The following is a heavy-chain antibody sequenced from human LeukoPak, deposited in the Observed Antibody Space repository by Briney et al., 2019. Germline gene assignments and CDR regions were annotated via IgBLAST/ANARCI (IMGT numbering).Heavy chain of an antibody. CDR3: ARLPIVGATTTFDY. J-gene: IGHJ4*02. Sequence: SETLSLTCTVSGGSISSSSYYWGWIRQPPGKGLEWIGSIYYSGSTYYNPSLKSRVTISVDTSKNQFSLKLSSVTAADTAVYYCARLPIVGATTTFDYWGQGTLVTVSS. CDR2: IYYSGST. V-gene: IGHV4-39*07. CDR1: GGSISSSSYY. D-gene: IGHD1-26*01.